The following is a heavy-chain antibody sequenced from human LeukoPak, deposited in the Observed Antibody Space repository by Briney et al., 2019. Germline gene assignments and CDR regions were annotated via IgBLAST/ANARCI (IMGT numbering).Heavy chain of an antibody. D-gene: IGHD3-22*01. J-gene: IGHJ1*01. CDR3: ARRDYYDSSGYSLGYFQH. CDR1: GYTFTSYD. Sequence: GASVKVSCKASGYTFTSYDINWVRQATGQGLEWMGWMNPNSGNTGYAQKFQGRVTLTRNTSLSPAYMALSSLRSEDTAVYYCARRDYYDSSGYSLGYFQHWGQGTLVTVSS. V-gene: IGHV1-8*01. CDR2: MNPNSGNT.